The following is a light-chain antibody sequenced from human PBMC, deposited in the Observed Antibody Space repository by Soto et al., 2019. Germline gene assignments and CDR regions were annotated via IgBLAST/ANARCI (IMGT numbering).Light chain of an antibody. Sequence: DIQMTQSPSSLSASVGDRVTITCRASQSISNYLAWYQQKPGKVPKLLIYAASTLQSGVPARFSGSGSGTDFTLTISSLQHEDVATYYCQKYNSAPRTFGGGTKVEIK. V-gene: IGKV1-27*01. CDR3: QKYNSAPRT. CDR1: QSISNY. CDR2: AAS. J-gene: IGKJ4*01.